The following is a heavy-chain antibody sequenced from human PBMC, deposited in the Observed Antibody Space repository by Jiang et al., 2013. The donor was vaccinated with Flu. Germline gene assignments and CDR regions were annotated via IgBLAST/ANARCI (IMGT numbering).Heavy chain of an antibody. V-gene: IGHV1-69*04. Sequence: SGAEVKKPGSSVKVSCRASGVTFSNYAITWVRQAPGQGLEWMGRIIPTRDLSNFAEKFQGRVTITADKSTSTAYMELSSLRSEDTATYYCATYSGPYYDQRAYYSFDYWAREPWSPSPQ. D-gene: IGHD3-22*01. CDR2: IIPTRDLS. CDR3: ATYSGPYYDQRAYYSFDY. J-gene: IGHJ4*02. CDR1: GVTFSNYA.